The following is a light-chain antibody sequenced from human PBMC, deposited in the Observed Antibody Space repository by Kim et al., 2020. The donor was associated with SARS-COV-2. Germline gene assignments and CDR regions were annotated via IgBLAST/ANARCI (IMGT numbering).Light chain of an antibody. J-gene: IGLJ3*02. Sequence: GKTVIISCTRSSGSIVSDFVQWFQQRPGSSPTTVIYGHHKRPSGVPDRFSGSVDTASNSASHTISCLRADDEAAYYCQSYDDNSWVLGGGTQLTVL. CDR3: QSYDDNSWV. CDR2: GHH. V-gene: IGLV6-57*01. CDR1: SGSIVSDF.